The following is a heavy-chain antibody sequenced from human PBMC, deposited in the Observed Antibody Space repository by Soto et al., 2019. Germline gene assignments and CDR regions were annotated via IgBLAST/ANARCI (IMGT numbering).Heavy chain of an antibody. J-gene: IGHJ4*02. Sequence: ASVKFSCDASGYTFTSYGIIWVRQAPGQGLEWMGWINPNSGGTKYAPKFQGGVTMTRDTSITTAYMELSRLRSGDTAVYYCAREPATAKPEGVDFWGQGTLVTVSS. CDR1: GYTFTSYG. V-gene: IGHV1-2*02. D-gene: IGHD1-1*01. CDR3: AREPATAKPEGVDF. CDR2: INPNSGGT.